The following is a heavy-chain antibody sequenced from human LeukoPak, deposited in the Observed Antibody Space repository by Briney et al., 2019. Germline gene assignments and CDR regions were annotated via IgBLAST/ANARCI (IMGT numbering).Heavy chain of an antibody. CDR3: ARDSPYGDYVFDY. CDR1: GFTFSSYW. Sequence: GGSLRLSCAASGFTFSSYWMSWVRQAPGKGLEWVANIKQDGSEKYYVDSVKGRFTISRDNAKNSLYLQMNSLRAEDTAVYYCARDSPYGDYVFDYWGQGTLVTVSS. D-gene: IGHD4-17*01. J-gene: IGHJ4*02. CDR2: IKQDGSEK. V-gene: IGHV3-7*01.